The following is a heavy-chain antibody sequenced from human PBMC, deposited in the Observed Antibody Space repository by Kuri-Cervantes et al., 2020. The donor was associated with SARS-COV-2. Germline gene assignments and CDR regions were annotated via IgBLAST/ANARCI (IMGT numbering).Heavy chain of an antibody. CDR3: ARAGIDSGWYYGMDV. J-gene: IGHJ6*02. CDR1: GFTFSDYY. V-gene: IGHV3-11*01. D-gene: IGHD6-19*01. CDR2: ISSSGSTI. Sequence: GESLKISCAASGFTFSDYYMSWIRQAPGKGLEWVSYISSSGSTIYYADSVKGRFTISRDNAKNSLYLQMNSLRAEDTAVYYCARAGIDSGWYYGMDVWGQGTTVTVSS.